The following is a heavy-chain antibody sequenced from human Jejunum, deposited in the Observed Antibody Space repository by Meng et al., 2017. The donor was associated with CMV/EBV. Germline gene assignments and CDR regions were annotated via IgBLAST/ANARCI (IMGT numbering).Heavy chain of an antibody. CDR3: ARDDFGSIDW. V-gene: IGHV3-30-3*01. D-gene: IGHD3-3*01. CDR2: VSADGTTK. Sequence: SWAASGFTFSIYHMHWVRQAPGKGLEWVTIVSADGTTKYYEGSVEGRFTISRDTSKNTLYLQMDSLRHEDTAIYYCARDDFGSIDWWGQGTLVTVSS. CDR1: GFTFSIYH. J-gene: IGHJ4*02.